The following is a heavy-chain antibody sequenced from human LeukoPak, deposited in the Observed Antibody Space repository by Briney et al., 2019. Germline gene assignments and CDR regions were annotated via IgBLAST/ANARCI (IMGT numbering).Heavy chain of an antibody. CDR3: AREDIVVVPAASLYYYYGMDV. D-gene: IGHD2-2*01. V-gene: IGHV1-18*01. CDR1: GYTFTSYG. CDR2: ISAYNGNT. Sequence: ASVKVSCKASGYTFTSYGISWVRHAPGQGLEWIGWISAYNGNTNYAQKLQGRVTMTTDTYTSTAYMELRSLRSDDTAVYYCAREDIVVVPAASLYYYYGMDVWGQGTTVTVSS. J-gene: IGHJ6*02.